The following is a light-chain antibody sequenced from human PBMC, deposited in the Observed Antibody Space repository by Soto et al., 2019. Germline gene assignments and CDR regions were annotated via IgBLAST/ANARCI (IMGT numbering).Light chain of an antibody. CDR3: QQRSNWLGT. CDR2: DAS. V-gene: IGKV3D-20*02. CDR1: QSVSSTY. J-gene: IGKJ1*01. Sequence: EIVLTQSPGTLSLSPGERVTLSCRASQSVSSTYLAWYQQKPGQAPRLLIYDASNRATGIPARFSGSGSGTDFTLTISSLEPEDFAVYYCQQRSNWLGTFGQGTKVEIK.